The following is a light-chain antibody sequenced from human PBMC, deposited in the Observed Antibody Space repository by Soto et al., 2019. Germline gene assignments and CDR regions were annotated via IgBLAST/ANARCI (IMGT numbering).Light chain of an antibody. J-gene: IGKJ1*01. Sequence: EIVLTQSPGTLSLSPGERATLSCMASQSVSSAYLAWYHQKPGQAPRLLIYGASRRATGIPDRFSGSGSGTDFTLTISRLEPEDFAVYYCQQYAGSPRTFGQGTKVDIK. CDR3: QQYAGSPRT. CDR2: GAS. V-gene: IGKV3-20*01. CDR1: QSVSSAY.